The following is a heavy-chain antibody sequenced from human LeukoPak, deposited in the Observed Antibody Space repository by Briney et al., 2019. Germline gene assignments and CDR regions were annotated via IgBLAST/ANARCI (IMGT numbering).Heavy chain of an antibody. V-gene: IGHV1-69*06. Sequence: SVKVSCKTSGGSIMNDAISWVRQAPGQGLEWVGVIIPIFGTSNYAQKFQDRVTITADKSTNTANMELSSLRSEDTAVYYCAKVAAAIPRWYFDLWGRGTLVTVSS. CDR1: GGSIMNDA. J-gene: IGHJ2*01. CDR2: IIPIFGTS. D-gene: IGHD2-21*02. CDR3: AKVAAAIPRWYFDL.